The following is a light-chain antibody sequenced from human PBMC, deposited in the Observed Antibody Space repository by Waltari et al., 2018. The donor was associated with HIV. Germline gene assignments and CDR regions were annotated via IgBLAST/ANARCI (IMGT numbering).Light chain of an antibody. CDR2: SAS. V-gene: IGKV3-15*01. CDR1: QSVSSN. CDR3: QQYNNWPPYT. J-gene: IGKJ2*01. Sequence: IVMTQSLATLSVSPGERAILSCRASQSVSSNLAWYQQKPGQAPRLLIYSASTRATGVPARFSGSGSGTDFTLTISSLQSEDFAVYHCQQYNNWPPYTFGQGTRLEIK.